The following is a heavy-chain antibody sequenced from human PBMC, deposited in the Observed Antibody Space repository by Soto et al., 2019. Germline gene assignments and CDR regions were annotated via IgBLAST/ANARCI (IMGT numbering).Heavy chain of an antibody. J-gene: IGHJ6*02. D-gene: IGHD6-6*01. CDR1: GASMTQHNHY. Sequence: SDTLSLNCTVFGASMTQHNHYWAWIRQPPGKGLEWIATTFYSGNTYYNPSLKSRVTVSVDTSNNQFSLKLSSVTAADSAVYYCARHRLYSSSSGPVGMDVWGQGTTVT. CDR3: ARHRLYSSSSGPVGMDV. V-gene: IGHV4-39*01. CDR2: TFYSGNT.